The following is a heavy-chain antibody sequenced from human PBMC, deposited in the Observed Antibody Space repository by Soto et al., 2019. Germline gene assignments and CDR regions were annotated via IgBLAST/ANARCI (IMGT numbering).Heavy chain of an antibody. CDR2: INPNSGVT. CDR1: GYTFTGYY. Sequence: ASVKVSCKTSGYTFTGYYIHWVRQAPGRGLEWMGWINPNSGVTNYAQKFQGCVTMTRDTSISTAYMEMSMLTSDYTAVYYCARVHANYNAPYSMDVWGQGTTVTVSS. V-gene: IGHV1-2*04. CDR3: ARVHANYNAPYSMDV. J-gene: IGHJ6*02. D-gene: IGHD1-1*01.